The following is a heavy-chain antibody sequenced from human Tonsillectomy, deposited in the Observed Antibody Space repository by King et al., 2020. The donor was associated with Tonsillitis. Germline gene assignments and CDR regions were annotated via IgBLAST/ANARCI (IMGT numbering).Heavy chain of an antibody. CDR2: IRYDGGNE. CDR1: GFTFSSYG. J-gene: IGHJ4*02. D-gene: IGHD3-22*01. Sequence: QLVQSGGGVVQPGGSLRLSCAASGFTFSSYGMHWVRQAPGKGLEWVAFIRYDGGNEYYADSVKGRFTISRDNSKNTLYLQMNSLRADDTAVYYCAKDPYHYDNSCYPYFDYWGQGTLVTVSS. CDR3: AKDPYHYDNSCYPYFDY. V-gene: IGHV3-30*02.